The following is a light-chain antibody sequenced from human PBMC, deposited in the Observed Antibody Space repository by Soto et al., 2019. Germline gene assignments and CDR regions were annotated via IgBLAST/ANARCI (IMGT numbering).Light chain of an antibody. CDR3: QQDSTLIT. J-gene: IGKJ5*01. Sequence: DIQMNQSPSSLSASVGDRVTITCQASQDVSNYLYWYQQKLGKAPKLLIYDASNLETGVPSRFSGSGSGTYFSFTISSLQPEDFATYYCQQDSTLITFGQGKRLEIK. CDR2: DAS. CDR1: QDVSNY. V-gene: IGKV1-33*01.